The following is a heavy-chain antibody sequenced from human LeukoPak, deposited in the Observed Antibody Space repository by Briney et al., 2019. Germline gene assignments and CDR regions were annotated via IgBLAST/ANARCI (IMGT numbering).Heavy chain of an antibody. CDR2: IIPIFGTA. CDR3: ARDMIANFDL. J-gene: IGHJ2*01. CDR1: GGTFSSYA. V-gene: IGHV1-69*05. D-gene: IGHD3-22*01. Sequence: GASVKVSCKASGGTFSSYAISWVRQAPGQGLEWMGGIIPIFGTANYAQKFQGRVTIITDESTSTAYMELSSLRSEDTAVYYCARDMIANFDLWGRGTLVTVSS.